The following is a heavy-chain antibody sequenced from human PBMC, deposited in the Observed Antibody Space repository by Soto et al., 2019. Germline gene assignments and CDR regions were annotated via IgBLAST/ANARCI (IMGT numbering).Heavy chain of an antibody. CDR3: GKGGVAGTYPYYYYYYGIDV. Sequence: LRLSCAASGFTFSNYAMSWVRQAPGKGLEWVSGISGSGDSSYYAESVKGRFTISRDTSKNTLYLQMNSLGAEDTAVYYCGKGGVAGTYPYYYYYYGIDVWGQGTTVTVSS. CDR2: ISGSGDSS. V-gene: IGHV3-23*01. J-gene: IGHJ6*02. CDR1: GFTFSNYA. D-gene: IGHD6-19*01.